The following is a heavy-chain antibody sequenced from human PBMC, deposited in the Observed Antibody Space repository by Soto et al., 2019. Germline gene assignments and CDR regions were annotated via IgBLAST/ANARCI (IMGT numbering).Heavy chain of an antibody. J-gene: IGHJ4*02. CDR3: ARVYCSGGSCYEFDY. V-gene: IGHV4-31*03. CDR1: GGSISSGGYY. Sequence: QVQLQESGPGLVKPSQTLSITCTVSGGSISSGGYYWSWIRQHPGKGLEWIGYIYYSGSTYYNPSLKSRVTISVDTSKNQFSLKLSSVTAADTAVYYCARVYCSGGSCYEFDYWGQGTLVIVSS. CDR2: IYYSGST. D-gene: IGHD2-15*01.